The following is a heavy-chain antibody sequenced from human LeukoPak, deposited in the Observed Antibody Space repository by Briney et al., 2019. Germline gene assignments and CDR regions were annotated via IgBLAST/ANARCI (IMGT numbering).Heavy chain of an antibody. V-gene: IGHV1-8*03. D-gene: IGHD2-2*01. Sequence: ASVKVSCKASGYTFTSYDINWVRQATGQGLEWMGWMNPNSGNTGYAQKFQGRVTITRNTSISTAYMEPSSLRSEDTAVYYCARSRSSTSNFDYWGQGTLVTVSS. CDR1: GYTFTSYD. CDR3: ARSRSSTSNFDY. J-gene: IGHJ4*02. CDR2: MNPNSGNT.